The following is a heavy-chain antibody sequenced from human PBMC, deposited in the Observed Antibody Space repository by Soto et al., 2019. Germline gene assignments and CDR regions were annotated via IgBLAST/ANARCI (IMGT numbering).Heavy chain of an antibody. CDR2: IYERGNT. Sequence: QVQLQESGPGLVKPSQTLSLTYTVSGASISSGGYYWSWIRQHPGRGLEWIGYIYERGNTYYNPSLKSRLTVAMDTSKNQFSLKLTSVTAADTAVYYCASSYNSIGYYNVWGQGTLVTVSS. J-gene: IGHJ1*01. CDR3: ASSYNSIGYYNV. CDR1: GASISSGGYY. D-gene: IGHD3-22*01. V-gene: IGHV4-31*03.